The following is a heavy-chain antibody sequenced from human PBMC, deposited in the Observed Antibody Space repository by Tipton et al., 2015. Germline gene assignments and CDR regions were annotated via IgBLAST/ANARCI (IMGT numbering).Heavy chain of an antibody. CDR3: ARFTDGGYDYFDY. CDR1: GLRVSTDW. D-gene: IGHD5-12*01. Sequence: QLVQSGPEVKKPGQSLKISCKASGLRVSTDWIVWVRQMPGKGLEWMGIIYPGDSDTRYSLSFQGQVTISADKSISTAYLQWGSLKASDTAMYYCARFTDGGYDYFDYWGQGTLVTVSS. J-gene: IGHJ4*02. CDR2: IYPGDSDT. V-gene: IGHV5-51*01.